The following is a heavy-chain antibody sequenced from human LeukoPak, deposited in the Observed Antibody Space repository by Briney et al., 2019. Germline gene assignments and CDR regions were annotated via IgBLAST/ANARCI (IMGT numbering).Heavy chain of an antibody. J-gene: IGHJ4*02. D-gene: IGHD2-2*01. V-gene: IGHV1-18*01. Sequence: ASVKVSCKASGYTFTSYGISWVRQAPGQGLEWMGWISAYNGNTNYAQKLQGRVTMTTDTSTSTAYLELRSLRSDDTAVYYCARAGPTGYCSSTSCLDYWGQGTLVTVSS. CDR2: ISAYNGNT. CDR1: GYTFTSYG. CDR3: ARAGPTGYCSSTSCLDY.